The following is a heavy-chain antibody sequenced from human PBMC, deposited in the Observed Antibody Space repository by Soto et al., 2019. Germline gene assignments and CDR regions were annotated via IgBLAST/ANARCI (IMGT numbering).Heavy chain of an antibody. CDR1: GYTFMNYG. CDR3: VKDRRTTRRAMDV. CDR2: INTYKGNT. Sequence: ASVKVSCKASGYTFMNYGISWVRQAPGQGLEWMGWINTYKGNTNYAQKIQGRVTMTTDTSTSTAYMELKSLRSDDTAVYYCVKDRRTTRRAMDVWGQGTTVTVSS. J-gene: IGHJ6*02. V-gene: IGHV1-18*01. D-gene: IGHD1-7*01.